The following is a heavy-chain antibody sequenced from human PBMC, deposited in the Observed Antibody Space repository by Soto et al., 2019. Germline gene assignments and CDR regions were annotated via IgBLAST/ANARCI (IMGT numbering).Heavy chain of an antibody. Sequence: GGSLRLSCAASGFTFSSAAMNWVRQAPGKGLEWVSIISGSDSRTYYADSVKGRFTISRDNSKNTRYLDMNSLSAEDTAVYYCAKSLDIHYKNWFDPWGQGTLVTVSS. CDR3: AKSLDIHYKNWFDP. CDR2: ISGSDSRT. V-gene: IGHV3-23*01. J-gene: IGHJ5*02. D-gene: IGHD4-4*01. CDR1: GFTFSSAA.